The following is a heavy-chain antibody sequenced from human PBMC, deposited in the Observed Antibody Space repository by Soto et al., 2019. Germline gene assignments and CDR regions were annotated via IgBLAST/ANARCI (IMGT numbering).Heavy chain of an antibody. CDR1: GFTFSGSA. Sequence: GGSLRLSCAASGFTFSGSAMHWVRQASGKGLEWVGRIRSKANSYATAYAASVRGRFTISRDDSKNTAYLQMNSLKTEDTAVYYCTRWAGYCSSTSCYEHGYYYYMAVWGKGTTVTVSS. CDR2: IRSKANSYAT. V-gene: IGHV3-73*01. J-gene: IGHJ6*03. D-gene: IGHD2-2*01. CDR3: TRWAGYCSSTSCYEHGYYYYMAV.